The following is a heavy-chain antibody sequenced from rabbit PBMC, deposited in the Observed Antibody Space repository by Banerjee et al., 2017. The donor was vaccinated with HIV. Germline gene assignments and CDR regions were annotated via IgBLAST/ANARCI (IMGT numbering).Heavy chain of an antibody. CDR1: GFSSSSSYY. J-gene: IGHJ6*01. Sequence: QSLEESGGDLVKPGASLTLTCTASGFSSSSSYYMCWVRQAPGKGLEWIACIYAGSSGSTYYASWAKGRFTISKTSSTTVTLQMTSLTAADTATYFCARENIFYGYVVYVDLWGQGTLVTVS. V-gene: IGHV1S40*01. CDR2: IYAGSSGST. D-gene: IGHD6-1*01. CDR3: ARENIFYGYVVYVDL.